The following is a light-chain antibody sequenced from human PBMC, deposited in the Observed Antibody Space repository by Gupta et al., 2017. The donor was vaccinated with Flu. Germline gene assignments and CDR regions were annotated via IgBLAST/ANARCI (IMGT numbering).Light chain of an antibody. V-gene: IGKV3-20*01. Sequence: ERATLSCRASRDVSSNFLAWYQQKPGQAPRLLMSEASYRATGTPARFSGSGSGTDFTLTISSLEPDDVAVYYCQQFGSIPFTFGPGTKVEIK. J-gene: IGKJ3*01. CDR2: EAS. CDR1: RDVSSNF. CDR3: QQFGSIPFT.